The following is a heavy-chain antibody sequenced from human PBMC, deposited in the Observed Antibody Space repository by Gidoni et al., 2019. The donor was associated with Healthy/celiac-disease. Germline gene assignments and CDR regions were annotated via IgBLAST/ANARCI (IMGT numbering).Heavy chain of an antibody. CDR1: GGPISSYS. CDR2: IYYSGST. D-gene: IGHD3-22*01. Sequence: QVQLQESGPGLVKPSETLSLTCTVSGGPISSYSWSWFRQPPGKGLEWIGYIYYSGSTNYNPSLKSRVTISVDTSKNQFSLKLSSVTAADTAVYYCARSYYYDSSGYYWYFDLWGRGTLVTVSS. V-gene: IGHV4-59*08. J-gene: IGHJ2*01. CDR3: ARSYYYDSSGYYWYFDL.